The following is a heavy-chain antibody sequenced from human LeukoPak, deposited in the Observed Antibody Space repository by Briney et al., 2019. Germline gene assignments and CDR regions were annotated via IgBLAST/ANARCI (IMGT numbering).Heavy chain of an antibody. Sequence: PGGSLRLSRAASGFIVISNYMSWVRQAPGKGLEWVSVIYSGGSTYYADSVQGRFTISRDNSKNTLYLQMNSLRAEDTAVYYCASTHLGYCSSVSCQNDYWGQGTLVTVSS. CDR2: IYSGGST. CDR3: ASTHLGYCSSVSCQNDY. J-gene: IGHJ4*02. D-gene: IGHD2-15*01. CDR1: GFIVISNY. V-gene: IGHV3-53*01.